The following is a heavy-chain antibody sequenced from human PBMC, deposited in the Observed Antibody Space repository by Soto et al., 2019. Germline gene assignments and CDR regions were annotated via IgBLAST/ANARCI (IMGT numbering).Heavy chain of an antibody. J-gene: IGHJ6*02. CDR2: ISSRSDI. CDR3: AREYTAWPLAYGLDV. CDR1: GFTFSTYS. D-gene: IGHD2-2*02. V-gene: IGHV3-21*01. Sequence: GGSLRLSCVDSGFTFSTYSINWVRQAPGKGLEWVSSISSRSDIYYADSVKGRFTISRDNAKNSVSLQMNSLRAEDTAVYYCAREYTAWPLAYGLDVWGQGTTVTVSS.